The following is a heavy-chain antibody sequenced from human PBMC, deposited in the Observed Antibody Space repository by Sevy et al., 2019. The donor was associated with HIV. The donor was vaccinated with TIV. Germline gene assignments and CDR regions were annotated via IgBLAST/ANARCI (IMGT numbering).Heavy chain of an antibody. J-gene: IGHJ4*02. V-gene: IGHV4-59*01. D-gene: IGHD5-12*01. Sequence: SETLSLTCTVSGGSISSYYWNWIRQPPGKGLEWIGYIYYSESTNYNPSLKSRVTISVDTSKNQFSLKLSSVTAADTAGYYCARAEGWLQYVAFDYWGQGTLVTVSS. CDR2: IYYSEST. CDR3: ARAEGWLQYVAFDY. CDR1: GGSISSYY.